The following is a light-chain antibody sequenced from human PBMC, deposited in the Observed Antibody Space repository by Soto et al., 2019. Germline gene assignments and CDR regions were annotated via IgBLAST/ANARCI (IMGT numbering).Light chain of an antibody. J-gene: IGKJ1*01. Sequence: EIVVTHSPATLAVSPGETATLSGRASQSVSNNVAWYQQKGGQPPRLLMYGASTRATGTPARFSGSGSGTEYTLTISSLQSEDFAIYYCQQYDNLWTFGQGTKVDIK. CDR1: QSVSNN. CDR3: QQYDNLWT. V-gene: IGKV3-15*01. CDR2: GAS.